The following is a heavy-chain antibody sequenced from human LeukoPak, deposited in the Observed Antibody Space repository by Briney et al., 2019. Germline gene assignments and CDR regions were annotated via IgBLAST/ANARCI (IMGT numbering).Heavy chain of an antibody. J-gene: IGHJ5*02. CDR3: ARRTTVTPNWFGP. V-gene: IGHV4-59*08. Sequence: SETLSLTCTVSGGPISTYQWSWIRQPPGKGLEWIGYIYYTGSTNYNPSLRSRVTISLDTSKNQFSLRVNSVTAADTAVYHCARRTTVTPNWFGPWGQGTLVTVSS. CDR2: IYYTGST. CDR1: GGPISTYQ. D-gene: IGHD4-17*01.